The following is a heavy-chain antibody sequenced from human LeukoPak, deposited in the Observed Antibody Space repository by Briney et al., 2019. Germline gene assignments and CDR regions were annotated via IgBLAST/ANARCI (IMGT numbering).Heavy chain of an antibody. V-gene: IGHV1-24*01. J-gene: IGHJ5*02. CDR1: GYTLTELS. Sequence: ASVTVSCKVSGYTLTELSMHWVRQAPGKGLEWMGGFDPEDGETIYAQKFQGRVTMTEDTSTDTAYMELSSLRSEDTAVYYCASSPGYSSRVWFDPWGQGTLVTVSS. CDR2: FDPEDGET. D-gene: IGHD6-13*01. CDR3: ASSPGYSSRVWFDP.